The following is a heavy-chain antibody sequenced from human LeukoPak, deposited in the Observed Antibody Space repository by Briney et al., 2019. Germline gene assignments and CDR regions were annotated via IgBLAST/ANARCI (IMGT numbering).Heavy chain of an antibody. CDR1: GLTFSSHW. J-gene: IGHJ4*02. V-gene: IGHV3-74*01. CDR2: INSDGSST. Sequence: GGSLRLSCAASGLTFSSHWMHWVRQAPGKGLVWVSRINSDGSSTSYADSVKDRFTISRDNAKNTLYLQMNSLRAEDTAIYYCASLAGTRVVDYWGQGTLVTVSS. D-gene: IGHD4-11*01. CDR3: ASLAGTRVVDY.